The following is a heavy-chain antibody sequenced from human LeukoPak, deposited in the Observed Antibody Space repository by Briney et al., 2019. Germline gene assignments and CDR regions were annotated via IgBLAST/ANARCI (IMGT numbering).Heavy chain of an antibody. D-gene: IGHD3-22*01. V-gene: IGHV3-7*03. Sequence: PGGSLRLSCAASGFTFSSYRMSWVRQAPGKGLEWVANIKQDGSEKYYVDSVKGRFTISRDNAKNSLYLQMNSLKTEDTAVYYCARVGRAYYDSFYDYWGQGTLVTVSS. CDR1: GFTFSSYR. CDR3: ARVGRAYYDSFYDY. CDR2: IKQDGSEK. J-gene: IGHJ4*02.